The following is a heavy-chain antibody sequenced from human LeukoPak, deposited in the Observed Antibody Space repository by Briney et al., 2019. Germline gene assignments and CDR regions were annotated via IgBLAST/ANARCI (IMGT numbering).Heavy chain of an antibody. D-gene: IGHD3-10*01. V-gene: IGHV4-39*01. Sequence: PSETLSLTCTVSGVSINSGSYYWGWIRQPPGKGLEWIGTIYYSGSISYNPSLKSRVTMSIDTSKNQFSLKLSSVTAADTAVYYCARQDFGSHYFDYWGQGTLVTVSS. J-gene: IGHJ4*02. CDR1: GVSINSGSYY. CDR2: IYYSGSI. CDR3: ARQDFGSHYFDY.